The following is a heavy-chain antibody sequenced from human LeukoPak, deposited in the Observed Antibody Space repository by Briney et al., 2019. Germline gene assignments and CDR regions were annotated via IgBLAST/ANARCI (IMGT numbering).Heavy chain of an antibody. D-gene: IGHD3-16*01. CDR2: IHYTGNT. CDR3: ARHFSLGAFDI. J-gene: IGHJ3*02. V-gene: IGHV4-39*01. Sequence: KAPETLSLACTVSGGSISNFWGWIRQPPGEGLEWIGSIHYTGNTYYNASLKSRVTMSVDTSKNQFSLKLSSMTAADTAVYYCARHFSLGAFDIWGQGTMVSVSS. CDR1: GGSISNF.